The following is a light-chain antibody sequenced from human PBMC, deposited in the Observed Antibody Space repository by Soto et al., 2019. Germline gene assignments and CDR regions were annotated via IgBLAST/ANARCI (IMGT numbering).Light chain of an antibody. Sequence: DIQMTQSPSSLSATVGDRVTLTCRASQDISNYLAWHQQKPGKVPKLLIYAASTLQPGVPARFSGSGSETAFTLTISSLQPEDVATCYCQKYNGVPPKTFGPGNKVAIK. CDR2: AAS. CDR1: QDISNY. V-gene: IGKV1-27*01. CDR3: QKYNGVPPKT. J-gene: IGKJ3*01.